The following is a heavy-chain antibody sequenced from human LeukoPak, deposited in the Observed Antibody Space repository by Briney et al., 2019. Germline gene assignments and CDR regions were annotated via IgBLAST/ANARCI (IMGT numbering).Heavy chain of an antibody. Sequence: NPGGSLRLSCAAFGFTFSNYAMSWVRQAPGKGLEWVSSITSSVVNTYYADSVKGRFTISRDNSKNTLYLQMNSLGAEDSAVFYCARHGENYPYASFDYWGQGTLVTVSS. J-gene: IGHJ4*02. CDR2: ITSSVVNT. V-gene: IGHV3-23*01. CDR3: ARHGENYPYASFDY. D-gene: IGHD4/OR15-4a*01. CDR1: GFTFSNYA.